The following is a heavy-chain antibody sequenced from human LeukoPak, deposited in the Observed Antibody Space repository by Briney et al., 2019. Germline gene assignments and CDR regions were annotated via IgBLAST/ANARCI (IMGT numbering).Heavy chain of an antibody. CDR3: ARDKYYDSSGYSLLFDY. Sequence: SVKGSCKASGGTFSSYAISWVRQAPGQGLEWMGRIIPILGIANYAQKFQGRVTITADKSTSTAYMELSSLRSEDTAVYYCARDKYYDSSGYSLLFDYWGQGTLVTVSS. D-gene: IGHD3-22*01. CDR1: GGTFSSYA. CDR2: IIPILGIA. J-gene: IGHJ4*02. V-gene: IGHV1-69*10.